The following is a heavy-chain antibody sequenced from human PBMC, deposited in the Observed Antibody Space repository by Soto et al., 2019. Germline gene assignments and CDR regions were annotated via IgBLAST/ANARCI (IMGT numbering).Heavy chain of an antibody. CDR2: INPSGDST. Sequence: QVQLVQSGAEVKKPGTSVKVSCKASGYTFTSYYMHWVRQAPGQGLEWMGIINPSGDSTSYAQEFQGRVTMTSDTSTSTVYMELSSLRSEDTAVYFCARAYSGSSSCDYWGQGTLVTVSS. D-gene: IGHD1-26*01. J-gene: IGHJ4*02. CDR1: GYTFTSYY. CDR3: ARAYSGSSSCDY. V-gene: IGHV1-46*01.